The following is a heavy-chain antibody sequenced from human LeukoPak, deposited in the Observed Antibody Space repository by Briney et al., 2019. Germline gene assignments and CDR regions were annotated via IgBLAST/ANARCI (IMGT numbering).Heavy chain of an antibody. CDR1: GFTFSSYN. J-gene: IGHJ6*02. V-gene: IGHV3-48*02. D-gene: IGHD3-10*01. Sequence: RGTLRLSCAASGFTFSSYNMNWVRQAPGHGRGWGSYIGSSSSTIYYAATVTGRFTISRDNTQNTLYLQRNRLRYAATAVYYFSRDITMVRGIIGYYYGMVVWGQGTTVTVS. CDR3: SRDITMVRGIIGYYYGMVV. CDR2: IGSSSSTI.